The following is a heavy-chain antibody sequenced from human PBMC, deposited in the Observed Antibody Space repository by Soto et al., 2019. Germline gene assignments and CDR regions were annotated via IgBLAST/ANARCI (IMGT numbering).Heavy chain of an antibody. CDR3: AKDDGVTYYYDSSGYSPFDY. V-gene: IGHV3-23*01. Sequence: HPGGSLRLSCAASGFTFSSYAMNWVRQAPGKGLEWVSGISGSGGSTYYADSVKGRFTISRDNSKNTLYLRMNSLRAEDTAVYYCAKDDGVTYYYDSSGYSPFDYWGQGTLVTVSS. J-gene: IGHJ4*02. CDR2: ISGSGGST. D-gene: IGHD3-22*01. CDR1: GFTFSSYA.